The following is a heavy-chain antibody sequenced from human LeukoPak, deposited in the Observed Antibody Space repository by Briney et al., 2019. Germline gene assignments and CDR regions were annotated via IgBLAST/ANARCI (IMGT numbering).Heavy chain of an antibody. Sequence: VKVSCKVSGYTSTDYYMHWVQQAPGKGLEWMGLVDPEDGETIYAEKFQGRVTITADTSTDTAYMELSSLRSEDTAVYYCATVGRWGSRVDYWGQGTLVTVSS. D-gene: IGHD7-27*01. V-gene: IGHV1-69-2*01. CDR2: VDPEDGET. CDR1: GYTSTDYY. CDR3: ATVGRWGSRVDY. J-gene: IGHJ4*02.